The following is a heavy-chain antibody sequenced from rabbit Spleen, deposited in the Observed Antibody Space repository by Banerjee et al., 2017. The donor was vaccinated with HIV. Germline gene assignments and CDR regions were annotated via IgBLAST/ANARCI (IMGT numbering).Heavy chain of an antibody. D-gene: IGHD4-1*01. CDR3: ARNANGGWDL. CDR2: IYPVFGIT. J-gene: IGHJ3*01. Sequence: QLEESGGGLVKPEGSLTLTCEASGVSFSDKDVMCWVRQAPGKGLEWIGDIYPVFGITNYANWVKGRFTISSDNAQNTVDLQMNSLTPADTATYFCARNANGGWDLWGQGTLVTVS. V-gene: IGHV1S7*01. CDR1: GVSFSDKD.